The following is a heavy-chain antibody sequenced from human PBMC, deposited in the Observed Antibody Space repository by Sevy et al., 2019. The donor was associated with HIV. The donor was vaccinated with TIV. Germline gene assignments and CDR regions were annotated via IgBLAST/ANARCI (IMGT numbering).Heavy chain of an antibody. CDR2: IYYSGST. V-gene: IGHV4-59*01. D-gene: IGHD3-10*01. J-gene: IGHJ6*02. CDR3: ARGLYYYSSGSYSPWGYYGMDV. Sequence: SETLSLTCTVSGGSISSYYWSWIRQPPGKGLEWIGYIYYSGSTNYNPSLKSRVTISVDTSKNQFSLKLSSVTAADTAVYYCARGLYYYSSGSYSPWGYYGMDVWGQGTTVTVSS. CDR1: GGSISSYY.